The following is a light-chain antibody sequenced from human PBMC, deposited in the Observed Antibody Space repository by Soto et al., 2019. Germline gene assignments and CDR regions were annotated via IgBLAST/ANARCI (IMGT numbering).Light chain of an antibody. CDR3: QRYDRLPTT. CDR2: GAS. V-gene: IGKV3-20*01. Sequence: EIVLTQSPGTLSLSPGDRATLSCRASQSVSSSYLAWYQQKPGQAPRLLMYGASSRATGTPDRFSGSGSGTDFTLTIIRLDPEDFAVYYCQRYDRLPTTFGQGTKVEIK. J-gene: IGKJ1*01. CDR1: QSVSSSY.